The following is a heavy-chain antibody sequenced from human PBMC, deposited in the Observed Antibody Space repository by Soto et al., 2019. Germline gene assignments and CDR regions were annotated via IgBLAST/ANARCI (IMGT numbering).Heavy chain of an antibody. Sequence: ASVKVSCKASGYTFTSYGFNWVRQAPGQGLEWMGWISAYNGNTHYAQNLQGRVSMTTDTSTSTGYMELRSLRSDDTAVYYCARGQLQSDFDYWGQGTLVTVSS. CDR3: ARGQLQSDFDY. D-gene: IGHD1-1*01. CDR2: ISAYNGNT. V-gene: IGHV1-18*04. CDR1: GYTFTSYG. J-gene: IGHJ4*02.